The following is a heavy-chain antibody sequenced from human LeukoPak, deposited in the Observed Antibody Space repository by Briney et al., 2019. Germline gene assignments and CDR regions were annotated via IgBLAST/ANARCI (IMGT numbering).Heavy chain of an antibody. V-gene: IGHV4-59*01. CDR2: IYYSGST. D-gene: IGHD2-2*01. J-gene: IGHJ4*02. Sequence: SETLSLTCTVSGGSISSYYWSWIRQPPGKGLEWIGYIYYSGSTNYNPSLKTRVTISVDTSKNQFSLKLSSVTAADTAVYYCARGGGLYCSSTSCSIDYWGQGTLVTVSS. CDR3: ARGGGLYCSSTSCSIDY. CDR1: GGSISSYY.